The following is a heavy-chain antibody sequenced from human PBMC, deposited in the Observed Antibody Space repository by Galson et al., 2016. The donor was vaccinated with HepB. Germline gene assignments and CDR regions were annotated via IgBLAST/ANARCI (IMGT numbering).Heavy chain of an antibody. CDR1: GDSINGYY. CDR2: RYYRGST. V-gene: IGHV4-59*01. D-gene: IGHD2-2*01. J-gene: IGHJ4*02. Sequence: ETLSLTCSVSGDSINGYYWGWVRQPPGKGLEWIGYRYYRGSTSYNPSLKSRVDISVDTSKNEASLKLTSVTTADTAMYFCARGKFSSSYYDFCGQGTLVTVSS. CDR3: ARGKFSSSYYDF.